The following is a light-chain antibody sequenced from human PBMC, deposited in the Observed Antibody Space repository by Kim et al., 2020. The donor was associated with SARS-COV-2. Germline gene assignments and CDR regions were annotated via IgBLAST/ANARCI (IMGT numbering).Light chain of an antibody. CDR1: SGHSSYA. Sequence: LGASVKLTRTLSSGHSSYAIAWHQQQLEKGPRYLMKLNSDGSHCKGDGIPDRFSGSSSGAERYLTISSLQSEDEADYYCQTWGTGIFGGGTQLTVL. CDR2: LNSDGSH. J-gene: IGLJ2*01. V-gene: IGLV4-69*01. CDR3: QTWGTGI.